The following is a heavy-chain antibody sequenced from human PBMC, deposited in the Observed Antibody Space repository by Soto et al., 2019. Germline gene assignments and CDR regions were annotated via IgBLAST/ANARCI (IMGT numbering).Heavy chain of an antibody. CDR1: GFTLSTYD. D-gene: IGHD3-10*01. CDR3: AKGARSASGYYYMDV. V-gene: IGHV3-13*01. Sequence: EVQLVESGGGLVQPGGSLRLSCAASGFTLSTYDMHWVRQATGKGLEWVAALSYAGDTYYPGSVKGRFTVSREGAKNSLYLQMNRLTAGDTAVYYCAKGARSASGYYYMDVWGKGTTVTVSS. J-gene: IGHJ6*03. CDR2: LSYAGDT.